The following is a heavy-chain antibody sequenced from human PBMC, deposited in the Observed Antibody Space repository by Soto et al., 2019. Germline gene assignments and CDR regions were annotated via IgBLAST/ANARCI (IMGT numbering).Heavy chain of an antibody. D-gene: IGHD1-26*01. V-gene: IGHV3-53*01. CDR1: GFTVSTYY. CDR3: ARVGAAGAWDS. CDR2: IFTDDTT. J-gene: IGHJ4*02. Sequence: PGGSLRLSCAASGFTVSTYYMSWVRQAPGKGLEWVSNIFTDDTTNYADSVKGRFTISRDNSKNTLYLQMNSLRAEDTAVYYCARVGAAGAWDSWGQGTLVTVSS.